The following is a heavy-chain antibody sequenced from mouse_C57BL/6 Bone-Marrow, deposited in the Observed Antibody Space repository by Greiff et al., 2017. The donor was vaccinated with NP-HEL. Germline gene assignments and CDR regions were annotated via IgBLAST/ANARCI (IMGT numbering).Heavy chain of an antibody. Sequence: VKLMESGPGLVQPSQSLSITCTVSGFSLTSYGVHWVRQSPGKGLEWLGVIWSGGSTDYNAAFISRLSISKDNSKSQVFFKMNSLQADDTAIYYCARNGLRYYFDYWGQGTTLTVSS. V-gene: IGHV2-2*01. J-gene: IGHJ2*01. CDR2: IWSGGST. D-gene: IGHD3-1*01. CDR1: GFSLTSYG. CDR3: ARNGLRYYFDY.